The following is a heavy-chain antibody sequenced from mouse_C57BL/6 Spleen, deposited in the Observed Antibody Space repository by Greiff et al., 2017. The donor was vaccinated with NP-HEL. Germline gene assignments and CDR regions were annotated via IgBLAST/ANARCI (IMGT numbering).Heavy chain of an antibody. Sequence: EVKLVESGGDLVKPGGSLKLSCAASGFTFSSYGMSWVRQTPDKRLEWVATISSGGSYTYYPDSVKGRFTISRDNAKNTLYLQMSSLKSEETAMYYCARIYYDYDGFAYWGQGTLVTVSA. CDR2: ISSGGSYT. D-gene: IGHD2-4*01. CDR3: ARIYYDYDGFAY. CDR1: GFTFSSYG. V-gene: IGHV5-6*01. J-gene: IGHJ3*01.